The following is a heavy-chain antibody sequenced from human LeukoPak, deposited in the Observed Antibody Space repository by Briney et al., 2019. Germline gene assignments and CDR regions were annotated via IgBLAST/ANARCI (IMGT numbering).Heavy chain of an antibody. D-gene: IGHD3-22*01. Sequence: KSSETLSLTCTVSGGSVSDYYWSWIRQSPGKGLEWIGYIYYTGTSYNPSLKSRVTISADTSKNQFSLNLSSVTAADTAVYYCARASGYYYGDFDYWGQGTLVTVSS. CDR1: GGSVSDYY. J-gene: IGHJ4*02. CDR2: IYYTGT. CDR3: ARASGYYYGDFDY. V-gene: IGHV4-59*02.